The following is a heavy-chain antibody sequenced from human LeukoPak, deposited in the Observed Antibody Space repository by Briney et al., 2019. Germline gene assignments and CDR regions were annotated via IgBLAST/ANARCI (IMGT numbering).Heavy chain of an antibody. CDR1: GGSISSSSYY. CDR2: IYTSEST. D-gene: IGHD3-10*01. J-gene: IGHJ4*02. V-gene: IGHV4-61*02. CDR3: ARGLWFGDENPPYFDY. Sequence: SETLSLTCSVSGGSISSSSYYWSWIRQPAGKGLEWIGRIYTSESTNYNPSLKSRVTISVDTSRNQFSLKLSAVTAADTAVYYCARGLWFGDENPPYFDYWGQGILVTVSS.